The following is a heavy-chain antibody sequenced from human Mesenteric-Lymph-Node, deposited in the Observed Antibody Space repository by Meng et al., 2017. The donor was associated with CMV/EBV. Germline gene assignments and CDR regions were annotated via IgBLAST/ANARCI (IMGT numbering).Heavy chain of an antibody. Sequence: GGSLRLSCAASGFTFTTHWMSWVRQAPGRGLEWVANIKQDGTEEYYVGSVRGRFTISRDNAKNSLYLQMNSLRAEDTAVYYCAKDYGTMIAVDYWGQGTLVTVSS. CDR2: IKQDGTEE. J-gene: IGHJ4*02. CDR1: GFTFTTHW. D-gene: IGHD3-22*01. CDR3: AKDYGTMIAVDY. V-gene: IGHV3-7*03.